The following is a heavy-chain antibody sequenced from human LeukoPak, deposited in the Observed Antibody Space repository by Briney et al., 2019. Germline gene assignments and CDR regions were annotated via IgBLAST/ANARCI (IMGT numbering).Heavy chain of an antibody. D-gene: IGHD3-10*01. CDR3: ARSTPGEWDPPDF. V-gene: IGHV3-64*01. J-gene: IGHJ4*02. CDR1: GFTFSSYA. Sequence: PGGSLRLSCAASGFTFSSYAMHWVRQAPGKGLEYVSAISSNGGSTYYANSVKGRFTISRDNSKNTLYLQMGSLRAEDMAVYYCARSTPGEWDPPDFWGQGTLVTVSS. CDR2: ISSNGGST.